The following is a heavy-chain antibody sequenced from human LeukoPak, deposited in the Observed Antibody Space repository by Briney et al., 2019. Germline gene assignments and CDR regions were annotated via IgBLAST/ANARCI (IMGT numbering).Heavy chain of an antibody. Sequence: SETLSLTCAVHGGSFNTYYWSWIRQPPGKGLEWIGEITHSGSTNYNPSLESRVTISSDTSKNQFSLKLTSVTAADTAVYYCARVTRFNEFGELWFDYWGQGTLLTVSS. D-gene: IGHD3-10*01. V-gene: IGHV4-34*01. CDR1: GGSFNTYY. CDR2: ITHSGST. CDR3: ARVTRFNEFGELWFDY. J-gene: IGHJ4*02.